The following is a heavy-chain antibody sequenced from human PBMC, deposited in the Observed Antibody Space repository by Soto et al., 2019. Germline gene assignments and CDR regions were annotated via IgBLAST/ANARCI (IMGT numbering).Heavy chain of an antibody. CDR1: GFTFSSYA. CDR3: AKDPGASSDWHGGLY. CDR2: ISGSGGST. V-gene: IGHV3-23*01. D-gene: IGHD6-19*01. J-gene: IGHJ4*02. Sequence: EVQLLESGGGLVQPGGSLRLSCAASGFTFSSYAMSWVRQAPGKGLEWVSVISGSGGSTYYADSVKGRFTISRDNSKNTLYLQMNSLRAEDTAVYYCAKDPGASSDWHGGLYWGQGTLVTVSS.